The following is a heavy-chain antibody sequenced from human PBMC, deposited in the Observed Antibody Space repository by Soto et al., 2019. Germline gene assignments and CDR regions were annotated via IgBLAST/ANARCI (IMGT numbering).Heavy chain of an antibody. CDR2: MNPNSGNT. CDR1: GYTFTSYD. J-gene: IGHJ5*02. CDR3: ARGDRRIMIFGVVTASWFDP. Sequence: QVQLVQSGAEVKKPGASVKVSCKASGYTFTSYDINWVRQATGQGLEWMGWMNPNSGNTGYAQKFQGRVTMTRNTSISTAYMELSSLRSEDTAVYYCARGDRRIMIFGVVTASWFDPWGQGTLVTVSS. D-gene: IGHD3-3*01. V-gene: IGHV1-8*01.